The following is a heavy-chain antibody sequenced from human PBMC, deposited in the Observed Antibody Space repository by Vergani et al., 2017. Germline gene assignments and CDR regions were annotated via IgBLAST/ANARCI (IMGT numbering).Heavy chain of an antibody. CDR1: GFPFSTYA. Sequence: EVQLVESGGGLVQPGGSLRLSGSASGFPFSTYAMHWFRTAPGKGLEYVSAISSNGGSTYYADSVKGRFTISRDNSKNTLYLQMSSLRAEDTAVYYCVKDLSMTTVTGDAFDIWGQGTMVTVSS. D-gene: IGHD4-17*01. J-gene: IGHJ3*02. V-gene: IGHV3-64D*06. CDR3: VKDLSMTTVTGDAFDI. CDR2: ISSNGGST.